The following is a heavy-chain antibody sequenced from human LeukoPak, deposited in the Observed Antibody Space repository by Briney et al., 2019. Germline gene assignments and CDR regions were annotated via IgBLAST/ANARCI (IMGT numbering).Heavy chain of an antibody. CDR1: GYSFTSYW. CDR3: ARRIAVAAKGPNWFDP. Sequence: GESLKISCKGSGYSFTSYWIGWVRQMPGKGLEWMGIIYPSDSDTRYSPSFQGQVTISADKSISTAYLQWSSLKASDTAMYYCARRIAVAAKGPNWFDPWGQGTLVTVSS. J-gene: IGHJ5*02. V-gene: IGHV5-51*01. D-gene: IGHD6-19*01. CDR2: IYPSDSDT.